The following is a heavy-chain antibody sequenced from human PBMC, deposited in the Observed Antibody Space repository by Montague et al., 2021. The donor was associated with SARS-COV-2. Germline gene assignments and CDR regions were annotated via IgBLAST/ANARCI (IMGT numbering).Heavy chain of an antibody. Sequence: SETLSLTCTVSGGSISSYYWSWIRQPPGKGLEWIGYIYYSGGTNYNPSLKSPVTISVDTSKNQFPLKLSSVTAADTAVYYCARGDVEMATIKSGGPFYHFDYWGQGTLVTVSS. D-gene: IGHD5-24*01. CDR3: ARGDVEMATIKSGGPFYHFDY. J-gene: IGHJ4*02. CDR2: IYYSGGT. V-gene: IGHV4-59*13. CDR1: GGSISSYY.